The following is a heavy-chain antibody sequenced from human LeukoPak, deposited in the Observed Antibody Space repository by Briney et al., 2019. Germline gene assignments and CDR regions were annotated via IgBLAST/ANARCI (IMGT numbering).Heavy chain of an antibody. CDR1: GGTFSSYA. J-gene: IGHJ6*03. V-gene: IGHV1-69*05. CDR3: ARAVVVPAATPHNYYYYYMDV. CDR2: IIPIFGTA. D-gene: IGHD2-2*02. Sequence: SVKVSCKASGGTFSSYAISWVRQAPGQGLEWMGGIIPIFGTANYAQKLQGRVTITTDESTSTAYMELSSLRSEDTAVYYCARAVVVPAATPHNYYYYYMDVWGKGTTVTVSS.